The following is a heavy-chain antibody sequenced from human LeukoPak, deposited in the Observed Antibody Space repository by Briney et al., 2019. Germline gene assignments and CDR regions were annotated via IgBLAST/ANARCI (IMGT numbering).Heavy chain of an antibody. V-gene: IGHV3-33*01. D-gene: IGHD3-10*01. CDR3: ARDQGDYYYYGMDV. CDR2: IWYDGSNK. J-gene: IGHJ6*02. CDR1: GFTFSSYG. Sequence: PGGSLRLSCAASGFTFSSYGMHWVRQAPGKGLEWVAVIWYDGSNKYYADSVKGRFTISRDNSKNTLYLKMNSLRAEDTAVYYCARDQGDYYYYGMDVWGQGTTVTVSS.